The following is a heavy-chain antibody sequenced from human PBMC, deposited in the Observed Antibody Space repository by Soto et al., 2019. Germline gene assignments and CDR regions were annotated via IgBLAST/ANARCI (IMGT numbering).Heavy chain of an antibody. CDR2: ISSSSSYI. V-gene: IGHV3-21*01. CDR1: GFTFSSYS. CDR3: AREMGYSSGYYFIDAFDI. J-gene: IGHJ3*02. D-gene: IGHD3-22*01. Sequence: GWSLRLSCAASGFTFSSYSMNWVRQAPWKGLEWVSSISSSSSYIYYADSVKGRFTISRDNAKNSLYLQMNSLRAEDTAVYYCAREMGYSSGYYFIDAFDIWGQGTMVTVSS.